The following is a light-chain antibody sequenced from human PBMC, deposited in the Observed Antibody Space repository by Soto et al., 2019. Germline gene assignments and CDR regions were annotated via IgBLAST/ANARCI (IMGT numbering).Light chain of an antibody. J-gene: IGLJ1*01. Sequence: QSVLTQPPSVSGSPGQSVAISCTGTSSDVGGYNHVSWYQQPPGTAPKLMIFEVNNRPSGVPDRFSGSKSGNTASLTISGLQAEDEADYYCSSYSSGSTRYVFGTGTKVTVL. CDR1: SSDVGGYNH. V-gene: IGLV2-18*02. CDR3: SSYSSGSTRYV. CDR2: EVN.